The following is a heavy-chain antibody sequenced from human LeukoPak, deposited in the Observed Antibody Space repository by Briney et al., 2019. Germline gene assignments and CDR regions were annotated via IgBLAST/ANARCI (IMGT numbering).Heavy chain of an antibody. D-gene: IGHD3-9*01. CDR3: ARDRYDILTGYYDVWYFDY. J-gene: IGHJ4*02. V-gene: IGHV3-11*05. CDR2: ISSSSSYT. CDR1: GFTFSDYY. Sequence: PGGSLRLSCAASGFTFSDYYMSWIRPAPGKGLEWASYISSSSSYTNYADSVKGRFTISRDNAKNSLYLQMNSLTAEDTAVYYCARDRYDILTGYYDVWYFDYWGQGTLVTVSS.